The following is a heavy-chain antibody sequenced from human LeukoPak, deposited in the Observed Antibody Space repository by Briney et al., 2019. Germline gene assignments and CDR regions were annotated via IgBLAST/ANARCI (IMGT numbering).Heavy chain of an antibody. V-gene: IGHV1-24*01. CDR1: GYTLTELS. CDR3: ATAHARTGYCSGGSCYPFDY. Sequence: GASVKVSCKVSGYTLTELSMHWVRQAPGKGLEWMGGFDPEDGETIYAQKFQGRVTMTEDTSTDTAYMELSSLRSEETAVYYCATAHARTGYCSGGSCYPFDYWGQGTLVTVSS. J-gene: IGHJ4*02. D-gene: IGHD2-15*01. CDR2: FDPEDGET.